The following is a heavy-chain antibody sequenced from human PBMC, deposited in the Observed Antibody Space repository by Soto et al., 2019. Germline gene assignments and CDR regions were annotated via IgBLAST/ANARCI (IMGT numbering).Heavy chain of an antibody. Sequence: GGSLRLSCAAFGFTFSNYVVTWVRQAPGKGLEWVSTISGSGGSTYYADSVKGRFTISRDNSKNTLYLQMNSLRAEDTAVYYCAKDPGSSWYEIDYWGQGTLVTVSS. CDR3: AKDPGSSWYEIDY. CDR1: GFTFSNYV. D-gene: IGHD6-13*01. V-gene: IGHV3-23*01. J-gene: IGHJ4*02. CDR2: ISGSGGST.